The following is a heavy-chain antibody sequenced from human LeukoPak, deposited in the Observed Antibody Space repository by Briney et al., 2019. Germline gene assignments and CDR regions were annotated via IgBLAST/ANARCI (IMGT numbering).Heavy chain of an antibody. CDR2: ISAYNGNT. V-gene: IGHV1-18*03. D-gene: IGHD2-2*01. J-gene: IGHJ4*02. CDR1: GYTFTSYG. Sequence: ASVKVSCKASGYTFTSYGISWVRQAPGQGLEWMGWISAYNGNTNYAQKLQGRVTMTTDTSTSTAYMELRSLRSDDMAVYYCARAYCSSTSCSDFDYWGQGTLVTVSS. CDR3: ARAYCSSTSCSDFDY.